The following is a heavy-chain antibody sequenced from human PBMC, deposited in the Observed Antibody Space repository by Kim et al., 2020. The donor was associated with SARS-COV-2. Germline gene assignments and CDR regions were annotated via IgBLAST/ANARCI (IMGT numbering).Heavy chain of an antibody. CDR1: GGSFSGYY. CDR3: ARDSGNNQSKYRNRGSDY. J-gene: IGHJ4*02. V-gene: IGHV4-34*01. D-gene: IGHD3-16*02. CDR2: INHSGST. Sequence: SETLSLTCAVYGGSFSGYYWSWIRQPPGKGLEWIGEINHSGSTNYNPSLKSRVTISVDTSKNQFSLKLSSVTAADTAVYYCARDSGNNQSKYRNRGSDYWGQGTLVTVSS.